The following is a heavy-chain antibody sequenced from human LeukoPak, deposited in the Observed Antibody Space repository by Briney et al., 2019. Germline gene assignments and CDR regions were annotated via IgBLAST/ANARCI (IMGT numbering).Heavy chain of an antibody. CDR3: TSPAHDFDFWSGYYSV. Sequence: GGALKLSCTVSGFIFSDSAIHWVRQAAGKGLEWVGRIRSKANSDETPYAASVKGRFTISRDDSKDTAYLQMHSLKPEDTAVYHCTSPAHDFDFWSGYYSVWGRGAQVTVSS. CDR2: IRSKANSDET. J-gene: IGHJ4*01. CDR1: GFIFSDSA. V-gene: IGHV3-73*01. D-gene: IGHD3-3*01.